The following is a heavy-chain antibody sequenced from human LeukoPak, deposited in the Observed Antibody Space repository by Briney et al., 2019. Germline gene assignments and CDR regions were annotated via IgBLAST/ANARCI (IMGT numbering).Heavy chain of an antibody. CDR3: ARDRGGDAFDI. CDR1: GFTVSSNY. Sequence: QPGGSLRLSCAASGFTVSSNYMSWVRQAPGKGLEWVSLIHSAGTTYYADSVKGRFTIPRDNSKNTLYLQMHSLRPEDTAVYYCARDRGGDAFDIWGQGTMVTVSS. CDR2: IHSAGTT. V-gene: IGHV3-53*01. D-gene: IGHD3-16*01. J-gene: IGHJ3*02.